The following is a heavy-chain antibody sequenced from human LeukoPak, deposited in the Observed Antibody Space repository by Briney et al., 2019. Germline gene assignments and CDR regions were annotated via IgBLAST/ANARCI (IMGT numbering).Heavy chain of an antibody. Sequence: KTSETLSLTCAVYGGSFSGYYWSWIPQPPGNGLEWIGGINYNGYRYYNLSLKSRVTISVDTSKNQFSLKLSSVTAADTAVYYCARLPRNYAFDAFDIWGQGTMVIVSS. J-gene: IGHJ3*02. CDR1: GGSFSGYY. CDR3: ARLPRNYAFDAFDI. D-gene: IGHD1-7*01. V-gene: IGHV4-34*01. CDR2: INYNGYR.